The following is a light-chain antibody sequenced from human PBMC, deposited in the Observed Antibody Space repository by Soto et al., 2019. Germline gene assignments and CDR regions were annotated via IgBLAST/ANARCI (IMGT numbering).Light chain of an antibody. CDR1: HSISSW. J-gene: IGKJ1*01. Sequence: DIQMTQSPSTLSASVGDRVTITCRASHSISSWLAWYQQKPGKAPNLLIYDASTLESGVPSRFSGSGSGTEFTLIISGLQPDDYATYYCQQYTNTNNPWMFGQGTKVDIK. V-gene: IGKV1-5*01. CDR3: QQYTNTNNPWM. CDR2: DAS.